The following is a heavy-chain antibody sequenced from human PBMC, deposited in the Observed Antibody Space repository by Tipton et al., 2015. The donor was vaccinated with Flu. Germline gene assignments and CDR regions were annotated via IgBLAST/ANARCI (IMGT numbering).Heavy chain of an antibody. J-gene: IGHJ4*02. V-gene: IGHV3-53*01. CDR3: ATVSALVLYFDD. Sequence: QLVQSGGGLIQPGGSLRLSCAASGLIVSNNYMSWVRQAPGRGLEWVSVIYSGDSDDSAYYADSVKGRFTISRDNSKNTLYLQMNSLRAEDTAVYYCATVSALVLYFDDWGQGTPVTVST. D-gene: IGHD5-18*01. CDR2: IYSGDSDDSA. CDR1: GLIVSNNY.